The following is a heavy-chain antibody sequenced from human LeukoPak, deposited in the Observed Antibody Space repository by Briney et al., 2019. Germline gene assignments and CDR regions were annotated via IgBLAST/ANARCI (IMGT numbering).Heavy chain of an antibody. Sequence: SQTLSLTCAISGDSVSSNSAAWNSIRQSPSRGLECLGRTYYMSNWYNHYAVSVKSRITINPDTSKNQFSLQLNSVTPEDTAVYYCGRQRDGLNYYEYWGQGALVTVSS. J-gene: IGHJ4*02. D-gene: IGHD5-24*01. V-gene: IGHV6-1*01. CDR2: TYYMSNWYN. CDR1: GDSVSSNSAA. CDR3: GRQRDGLNYYEY.